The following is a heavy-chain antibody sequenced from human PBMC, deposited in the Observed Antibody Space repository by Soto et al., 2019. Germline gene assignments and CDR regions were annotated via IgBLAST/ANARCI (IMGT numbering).Heavy chain of an antibody. D-gene: IGHD6-13*01. V-gene: IGHV1-69*01. J-gene: IGHJ5*02. CDR2: IIPIFGTA. CDR3: ASDHGNVAAAGPLNWFDP. CDR1: GGTFSSYA. Sequence: QVQLVQSGAEVKKPGSSVKVSCKASGGTFSSYAIRWVRQAPGQGLEWMGGIIPIFGTANYAQKFQGRVTITADESTSTAYMELSSLRSEDTAVYYCASDHGNVAAAGPLNWFDPWGQGTLVTVSS.